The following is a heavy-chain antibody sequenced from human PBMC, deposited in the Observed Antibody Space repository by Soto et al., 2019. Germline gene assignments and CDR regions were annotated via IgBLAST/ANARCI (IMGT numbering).Heavy chain of an antibody. V-gene: IGHV1-18*04. Sequence: QVQLVQSRPEVRKPGASVKVSCKASGYTFNHYAISWVRQAPGQGLEWMGWISAYNGNTNYAQKFEGRVTMTTDSSTSTAYLEVRSLRSDDTAVYYCARDIVATIQGDYWGQGTLVTVSS. D-gene: IGHD5-12*01. CDR3: ARDIVATIQGDY. J-gene: IGHJ4*02. CDR1: GYTFNHYA. CDR2: ISAYNGNT.